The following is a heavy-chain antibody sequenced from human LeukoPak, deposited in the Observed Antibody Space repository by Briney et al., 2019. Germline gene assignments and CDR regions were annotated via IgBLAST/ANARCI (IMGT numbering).Heavy chain of an antibody. CDR2: INHSGST. CDR3: ARDHPIAAAAYYFDY. V-gene: IGHV4-34*01. D-gene: IGHD6-13*01. J-gene: IGHJ4*02. Sequence: SETLSLTCAVYGGSFSGYYWSWIRQPPGKGLEWIEEINHSGSTNYNPSLKSRVTISVDTSKNQFSLKLSSVTAADTAVYYCARDHPIAAAAYYFDYWGQGTLVTVSS. CDR1: GGSFSGYY.